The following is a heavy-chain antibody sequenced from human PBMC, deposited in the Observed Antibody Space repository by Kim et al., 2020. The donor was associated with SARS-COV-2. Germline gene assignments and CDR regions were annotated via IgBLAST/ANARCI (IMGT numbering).Heavy chain of an antibody. CDR3: ARDEGVGARARFDY. D-gene: IGHD1-26*01. V-gene: IGHV3-21*01. J-gene: IGHJ4*02. CDR2: ISSSSSYI. CDR1: GFTFSSYS. Sequence: GGSLRLSCAASGFTFSSYSMNWVRQAPGKGLEWVSSISSSSSYIYYADSVKGRFTISRDNAKNSLYLQMNSLRAEDTAVYYCARDEGVGARARFDYWGQGTLVTVSS.